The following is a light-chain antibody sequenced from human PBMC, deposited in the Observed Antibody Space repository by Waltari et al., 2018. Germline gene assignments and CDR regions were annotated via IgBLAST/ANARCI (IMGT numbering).Light chain of an antibody. Sequence: QLTQSPSSLSASVGDRVTITCRASRGISRYLAWYQQKPGRAPSLLIYASSTLHSGVPSRFSGRGSGTGFTLTIIDLQPQDFASYFFQHLNPFPRAFGQVAKVEVQ. CDR2: ASS. J-gene: IGKJ1*01. CDR3: QHLNPFPRA. CDR1: RGISRY. V-gene: IGKV1-9*01.